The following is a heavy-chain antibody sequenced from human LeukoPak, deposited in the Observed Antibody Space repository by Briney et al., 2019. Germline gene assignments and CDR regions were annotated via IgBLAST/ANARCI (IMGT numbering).Heavy chain of an antibody. CDR1: GGSISSGDYY. CDR2: IYYSGST. J-gene: IGHJ4*02. CDR3: ARAGVAARNFDY. V-gene: IGHV4-30-4*08. D-gene: IGHD6-6*01. Sequence: SETLSLTCTVSGGSISSGDYYWSWIRQPPGKGLEWIGYIYYSGSTYYNPSLKSRVTISVDTSKNQFSLKLSSVTAADTAVYYCARAGVAARNFDYWGQGTLVSVSS.